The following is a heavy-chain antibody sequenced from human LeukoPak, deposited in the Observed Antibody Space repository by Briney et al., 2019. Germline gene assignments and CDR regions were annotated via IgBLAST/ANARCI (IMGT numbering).Heavy chain of an antibody. J-gene: IGHJ4*02. CDR3: ARDRVAAAGTFFDY. CDR1: GGTFSSYA. V-gene: IGHV1-69*04. Sequence: GAPVKVSCKASGGTFSSYAISWVRQAPGQGLEWMGRIIPILGIANYAQKFQGRVTITADKSTSTAYMELSSLRSEDTAVYYCARDRVAAAGTFFDYWGQGALVTVSS. CDR2: IIPILGIA. D-gene: IGHD6-13*01.